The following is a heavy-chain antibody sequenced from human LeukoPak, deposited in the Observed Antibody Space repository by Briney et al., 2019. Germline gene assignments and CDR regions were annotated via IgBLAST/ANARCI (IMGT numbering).Heavy chain of an antibody. Sequence: SETLSLTCTVSGGSISSGGYYWSWIRQHPGKGLEWIGYIYYSGSTYYNPSLKSRVTISVDTSKNQFSLKLSSVTAADTAVYYCARFDIVLMVYAWDYWGQGTLVTVSS. V-gene: IGHV4-31*03. CDR2: IYYSGST. CDR1: GGSISSGGYY. D-gene: IGHD2-8*01. J-gene: IGHJ4*02. CDR3: ARFDIVLMVYAWDY.